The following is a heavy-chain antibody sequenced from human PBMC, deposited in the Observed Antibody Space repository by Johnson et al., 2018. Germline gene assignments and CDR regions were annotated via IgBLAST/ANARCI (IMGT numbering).Heavy chain of an antibody. CDR3: TRELLQTHDAFDI. D-gene: IGHD2/OR15-2a*01. Sequence: VQLVQSGGGLVQPGGSLRLSCTASGFTFGDYAMSWFRQAPGKGLEWVGFIRSKAYGGTTEYAASVKGRFTISRADSKSMTYLQMNSLNTEDTAVYYCTRELLQTHDAFDIWGQGTMITVSS. J-gene: IGHJ3*02. V-gene: IGHV3-49*03. CDR2: IRSKAYGGTT. CDR1: GFTFGDYA.